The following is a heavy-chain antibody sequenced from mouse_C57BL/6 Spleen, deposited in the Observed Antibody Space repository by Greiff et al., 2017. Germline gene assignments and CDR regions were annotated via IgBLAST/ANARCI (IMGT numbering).Heavy chain of an antibody. D-gene: IGHD1-1*01. CDR2: IRNKANNHAT. J-gene: IGHJ4*01. CDR1: GFTFSDAW. V-gene: IGHV6-6*01. CDR3: TAVVAPYYYAMDY. Sequence: DVMLVESGGGLVQPGGSMKLSCAASGFTFSDAWMDWVRQSPEKGLEWVAEIRNKANNHATYYAESVKGRFTISRDDSKSSVYLQMNSIRAEDTGIYYCTAVVAPYYYAMDYWGQGTSVTVSS.